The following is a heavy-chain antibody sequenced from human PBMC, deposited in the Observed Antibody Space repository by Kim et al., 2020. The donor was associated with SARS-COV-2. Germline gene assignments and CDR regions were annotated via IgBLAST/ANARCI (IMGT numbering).Heavy chain of an antibody. D-gene: IGHD6-25*01. CDR1: GGSFSGYY. CDR3: ARFDPGSGYY. V-gene: IGHV4-34*01. J-gene: IGHJ4*02. Sequence: SETLSLTCAVYGGSFSGYYWSWIRQPPGKGLEWIGEINHSGSTNYNPSLKSRVTISVDTSKNQFSLKLSSVTAADTAVYYCARFDPGSGYYWGQGTLVTVSS. CDR2: INHSGST.